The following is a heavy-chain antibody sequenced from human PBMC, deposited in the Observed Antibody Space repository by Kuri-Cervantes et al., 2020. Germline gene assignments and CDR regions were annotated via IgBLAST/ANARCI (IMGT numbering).Heavy chain of an antibody. V-gene: IGHV3-21*01. CDR2: ISSSSSYI. D-gene: IGHD5-18*01. Sequence: GESLKISCAASGFTFSSYAMHWVRQAPGKGLEWVSSISSSSSYIYYADSVKGRFTISRDNAKNSLYLQMNSLRAEDTAVYYCARDPNTDMGIWGQGTLVTVSS. J-gene: IGHJ4*02. CDR1: GFTFSSYA. CDR3: ARDPNTDMGI.